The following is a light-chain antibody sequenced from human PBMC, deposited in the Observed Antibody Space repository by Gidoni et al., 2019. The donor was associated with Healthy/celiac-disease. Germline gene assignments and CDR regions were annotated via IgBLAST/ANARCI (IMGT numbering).Light chain of an antibody. Sequence: QSELTQPPSVSGAPGTRVTISCPGSSSNIGAGYDVHWYQQLPGTAPKLLIYGNSNRPSGVPDRFSGSKSCTSASLAITGLQAEDEADYYCQSYDSSLSGSVFGGGTKLTVL. CDR3: QSYDSSLSGSV. J-gene: IGLJ3*02. CDR2: GNS. V-gene: IGLV1-40*01. CDR1: SSNIGAGYD.